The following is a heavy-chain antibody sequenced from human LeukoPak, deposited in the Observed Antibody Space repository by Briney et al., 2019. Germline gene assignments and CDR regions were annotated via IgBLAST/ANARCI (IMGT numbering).Heavy chain of an antibody. CDR3: ARIGSMDYYGMDV. CDR1: GGTFSSYA. J-gene: IGHJ6*02. V-gene: IGHV1-69*04. CDR2: IIPIPGIA. D-gene: IGHD2-15*01. Sequence: SVKVSCKASGGTFSSYAISWVRQAPGQGLEWMGRIIPIPGIANYAQKFQGRVTITADKSTSTAYMELSSLRSEDTAVYYCARIGSMDYYGMDVWGQGTTVTVSS.